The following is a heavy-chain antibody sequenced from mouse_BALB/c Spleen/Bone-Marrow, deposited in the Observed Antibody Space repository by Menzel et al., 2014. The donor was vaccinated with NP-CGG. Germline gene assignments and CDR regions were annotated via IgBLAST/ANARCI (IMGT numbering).Heavy chain of an antibody. CDR2: IDPANGNT. J-gene: IGHJ4*01. V-gene: IGHV14-3*02. Sequence: QQPGAELVKPGASVKLSCTASGFNIKDTYMHWVKQRPDQGLEWIGRIDPANGNTKYDPKFQGKATITADTSSNTAYLQLSSLTSEDTAVYYCARWEYYAIDYWGQGTSVTVSS. D-gene: IGHD4-1*01. CDR1: GFNIKDTY. CDR3: ARWEYYAIDY.